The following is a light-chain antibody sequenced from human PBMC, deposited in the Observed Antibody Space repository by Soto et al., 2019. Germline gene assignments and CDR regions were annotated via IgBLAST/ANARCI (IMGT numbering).Light chain of an antibody. V-gene: IGKV1-9*01. CDR2: AAS. J-gene: IGKJ1*01. Sequence: DIQLTQSPSFLSASVGDRVTITCRASQGISSYLAWYQQKRGKAPKLLIYAASTLQSGVPSRFSGSGSGTEFTLTISSLQPEDFATYYCQQLNSYPLTFGQGTKVDNK. CDR1: QGISSY. CDR3: QQLNSYPLT.